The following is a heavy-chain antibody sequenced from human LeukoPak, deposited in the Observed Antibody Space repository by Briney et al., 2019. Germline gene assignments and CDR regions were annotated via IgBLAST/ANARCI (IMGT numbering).Heavy chain of an antibody. J-gene: IGHJ4*02. CDR1: GYTFTGYF. CDR3: ARDLSSTSNWELDY. V-gene: IGHV1-2*06. D-gene: IGHD1-26*01. Sequence: ASVKVSCKASGYTFTGYFMHWVRQAPGQGLEWMGRINPNSGGTNYAQDFQGRVTMTRATSINTAYMELSRLTSDDTAVYYCARDLSSTSNWELDYWGQGTLVTVSS. CDR2: INPNSGGT.